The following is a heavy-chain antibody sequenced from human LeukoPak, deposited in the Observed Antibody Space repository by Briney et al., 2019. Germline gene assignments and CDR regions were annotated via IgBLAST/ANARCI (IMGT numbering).Heavy chain of an antibody. CDR3: AKGLEYNWNPNYYYYGMDV. V-gene: IGHV3-48*01. CDR1: GFTFSSYS. J-gene: IGHJ6*02. D-gene: IGHD1-20*01. CDR2: ISSSSSTI. Sequence: PGGSLRLSCAASGFTFSSYSMNWVRQAPGKGLEWVSYISSSSSTIYYADSVKGRFTISRDNAKNSLYLQMNSLRAEDTAVYFCAKGLEYNWNPNYYYYGMDVWGQGTTVTVSS.